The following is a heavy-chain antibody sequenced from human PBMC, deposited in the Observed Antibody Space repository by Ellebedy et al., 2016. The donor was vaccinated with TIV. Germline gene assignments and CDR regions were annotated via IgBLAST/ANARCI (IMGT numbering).Heavy chain of an antibody. CDR2: ISYDVTNHK. CDR1: GFTFSDSG. Sequence: GESLKISCAASGFTFSDSGLHWVRQAPGKGLEWVAAISYDVTNHKYYTDSVKGRFTISKDSSKNTLYLQMHSLRAEDTAVYYCAKWGDGYIIHYWGQGTLVTVSS. V-gene: IGHV3-30*18. J-gene: IGHJ4*02. D-gene: IGHD5-24*01. CDR3: AKWGDGYIIHY.